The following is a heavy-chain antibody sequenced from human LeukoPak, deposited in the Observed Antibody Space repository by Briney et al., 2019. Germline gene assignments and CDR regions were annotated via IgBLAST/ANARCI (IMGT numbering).Heavy chain of an antibody. Sequence: SETLSLTCTVSGGSISSYYWSWIRQPPGKGLEWIGYIYYSGSTNYNPSLKSRVTISVDTSKNQFSLELSSVTAADTAVYYCARTKRGYYGSGSYDGGRWFDPWGQGTLVTVSS. CDR2: IYYSGST. V-gene: IGHV4-59*01. J-gene: IGHJ5*02. D-gene: IGHD3-10*01. CDR1: GGSISSYY. CDR3: ARTKRGYYGSGSYDGGRWFDP.